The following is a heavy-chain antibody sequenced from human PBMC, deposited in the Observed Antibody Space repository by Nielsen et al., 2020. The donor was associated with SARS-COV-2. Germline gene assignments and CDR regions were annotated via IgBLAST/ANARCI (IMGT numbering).Heavy chain of an antibody. CDR2: INSDGSTT. CDR1: EFTFSTYW. CDR3: TRHGLRIDYYYGMDV. Sequence: GGSLRLSCAASEFTFSTYWMHWVRQAPGKGLVWISRINSDGSTTTYADSVQGRFTISRDNAKNTLYLQMSSLRVEDTAVYYCTRHGLRIDYYYGMDVWGQGTTVTVSS. D-gene: IGHD4-17*01. V-gene: IGHV3-74*01. J-gene: IGHJ6*02.